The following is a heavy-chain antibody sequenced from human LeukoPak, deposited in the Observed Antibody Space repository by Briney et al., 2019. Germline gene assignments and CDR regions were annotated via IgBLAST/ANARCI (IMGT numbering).Heavy chain of an antibody. J-gene: IGHJ4*02. CDR1: GGTCISYD. Sequence: SVKVSCKASGGTCISYDISWVGQAPGQGREGMGGIIPIFGTANYAQKFQGRVTITTAESTSTAYMELSSLRSEDTAVYYCASVRGPYSYYFDYWGQGTLVTVSS. V-gene: IGHV1-69*05. D-gene: IGHD3-10*02. CDR3: ASVRGPYSYYFDY. CDR2: IIPIFGTA.